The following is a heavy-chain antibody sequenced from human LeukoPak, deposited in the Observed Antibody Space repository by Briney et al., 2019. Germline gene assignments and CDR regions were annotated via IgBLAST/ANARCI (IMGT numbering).Heavy chain of an antibody. CDR3: ARDSGSGYNWFDP. Sequence: SETLSLTCTVSGGSISSGGYYWSWIRQHPGKGLEWIGYIYYSGSTYYNPSLKRRVTISVDTSKNQFSLKLSSVTAADTAVYYCARDSGSGYNWFDPWGQGTLVTVSS. CDR2: IYYSGST. CDR1: GGSISSGGYY. D-gene: IGHD6-19*01. V-gene: IGHV4-31*03. J-gene: IGHJ5*02.